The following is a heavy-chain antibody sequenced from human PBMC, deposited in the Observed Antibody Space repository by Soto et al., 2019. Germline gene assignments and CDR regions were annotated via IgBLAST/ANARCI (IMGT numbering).Heavy chain of an antibody. V-gene: IGHV1-18*04. CDR2: ISAYNGNT. CDR1: GYTFTSYG. D-gene: IGHD3-16*02. CDR3: ARDGESPYDYVWGSYRRFDY. J-gene: IGHJ4*02. Sequence: GASVKVSCKASGYTFTSYGISWVRQAPGQGLEWMGWISAYNGNTNYAQKLQGRVTMTTDTSTSTAYMELRSLRSDDTAVYYCARDGESPYDYVWGSYRRFDYWGQGTLVTV.